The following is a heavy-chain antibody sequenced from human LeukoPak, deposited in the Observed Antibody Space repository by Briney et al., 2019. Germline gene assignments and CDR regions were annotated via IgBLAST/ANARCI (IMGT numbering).Heavy chain of an antibody. Sequence: PGGPLRLSCAASGFTFSSYGMHWVRKAPGKVLEWVAVISYDGSNKYYADSVKGRFTISRDNSKNTLYLQMNSLRAEDTAVYYCAKDAAMISYYYGMGVWGQGTTVTVSS. CDR1: GFTFSSYG. V-gene: IGHV3-30*18. CDR3: AKDAAMISYYYGMGV. CDR2: ISYDGSNK. J-gene: IGHJ6*02. D-gene: IGHD2-2*01.